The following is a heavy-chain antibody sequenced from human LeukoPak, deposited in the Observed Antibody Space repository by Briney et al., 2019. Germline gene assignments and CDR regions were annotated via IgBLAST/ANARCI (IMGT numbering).Heavy chain of an antibody. CDR2: ISSSSSDI. CDR3: ARVRSYYYDSSGYHPDAFDI. CDR1: GFTFSSYS. V-gene: IGHV3-21*01. J-gene: IGHJ3*02. Sequence: PGGSLRLSCAASGFTFSSYSMNWVRQAPGKGLEWVSSISSSSSDIYYADSVKGRFTISRDNAKNSLYLQMNSLRAEDTAVYYCARVRSYYYDSSGYHPDAFDIWGQGTMVTVSS. D-gene: IGHD3-22*01.